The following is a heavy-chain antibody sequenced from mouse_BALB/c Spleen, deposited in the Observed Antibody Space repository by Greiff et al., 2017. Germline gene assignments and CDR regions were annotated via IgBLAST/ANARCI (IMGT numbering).Heavy chain of an antibody. CDR2: IYPGNVNT. Sequence: QVQLQQSGPELVKPGASVRISCKASGYTFTSYYIHWVKQRPGQGLEWIGWIYPGNVNTKYNEKFKGKATLTADKSSSTAYMQLSSLTSEDSAVYFCARTGYGNYAGDFDYWGQGTTLTVSS. CDR1: GYTFTSYY. CDR3: ARTGYGNYAGDFDY. V-gene: IGHV1S56*01. D-gene: IGHD2-1*01. J-gene: IGHJ2*01.